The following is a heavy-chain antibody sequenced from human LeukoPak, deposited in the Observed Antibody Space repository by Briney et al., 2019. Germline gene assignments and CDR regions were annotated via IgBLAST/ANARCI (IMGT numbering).Heavy chain of an antibody. Sequence: SETLSLTCTVSGGSISSYYWSWIRQPPGKGLEWIGYIYYSGSTNYNPSLKSRVTISVDTSKNQFSLKLSSVTAADTAVYYCARSPTPPPSPFYDPNYYYYYGMDVWGQGTTVTVSS. CDR1: GGSISSYY. CDR2: IYYSGST. J-gene: IGHJ6*02. CDR3: ARSPTPPPSPFYDPNYYYYYGMDV. V-gene: IGHV4-59*08. D-gene: IGHD2/OR15-2a*01.